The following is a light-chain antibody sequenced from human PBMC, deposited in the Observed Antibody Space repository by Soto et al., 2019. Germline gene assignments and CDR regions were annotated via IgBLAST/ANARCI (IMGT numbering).Light chain of an antibody. CDR2: EAS. J-gene: IGKJ5*01. Sequence: IQLTQSPSTLSGSVGDRVTITCLASHGVSTWLAWYQQRPSQAPKLLVYEASKLQSGVPSRFSGTGSGTDFTLTISSLQPEDFATYHCQQLNSYPITFGQGTRLEIK. CDR3: QQLNSYPIT. CDR1: HGVSTW. V-gene: IGKV1-5*03.